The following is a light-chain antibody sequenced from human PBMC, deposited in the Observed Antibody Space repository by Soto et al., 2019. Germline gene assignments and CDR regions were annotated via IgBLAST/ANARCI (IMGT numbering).Light chain of an antibody. CDR2: EVI. CDR1: GSDVGGYNF. V-gene: IGLV2-14*01. Sequence: QSVLTQPASVSGSPGQTIAISCTGTGSDVGGYNFVSWYRQHPGKAPQLIIYEVINRPSGVSNRFSGSKSGNTASLTISGLQPEDEADYYCSSFTGSSTWVFGGGTKLTVL. CDR3: SSFTGSSTWV. J-gene: IGLJ3*02.